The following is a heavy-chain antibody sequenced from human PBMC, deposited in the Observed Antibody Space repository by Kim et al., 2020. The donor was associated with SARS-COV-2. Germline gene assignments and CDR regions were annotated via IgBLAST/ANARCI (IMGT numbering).Heavy chain of an antibody. J-gene: IGHJ4*02. D-gene: IGHD6-13*01. V-gene: IGHV6-1*01. CDR1: GDSVSSNSAA. Sequence: SQTLSLTCAITGDSVSSNSAAWKWISQSPSRGLEWLGRTNYRSKRFNDYAPSVNRRITVNPDTSKNQFSLQFNSVTPEDTTVNNCIRGVAASGFDYCRQG. CDR2: TNYRSKRFN. CDR3: IRGVAASGFDY.